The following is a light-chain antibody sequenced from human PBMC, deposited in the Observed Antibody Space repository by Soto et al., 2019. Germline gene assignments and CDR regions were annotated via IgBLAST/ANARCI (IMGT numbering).Light chain of an antibody. CDR3: SAYAGSKTFYV. J-gene: IGLJ1*01. CDR2: EVS. Sequence: QSVLTQPPSASGSPGQSVTISCTGTSSDGGGYNYVSWYQHHPGKAPKVMIYEVSKRPSGVPDRFSGSKSGNTASLSVSGLQAEDEADYYGSAYAGSKTFYVFGTATKPT. V-gene: IGLV2-8*01. CDR1: SSDGGGYNY.